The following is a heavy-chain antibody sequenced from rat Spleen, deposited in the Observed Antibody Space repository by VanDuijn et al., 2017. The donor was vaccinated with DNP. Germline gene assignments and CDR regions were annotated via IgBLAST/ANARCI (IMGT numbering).Heavy chain of an antibody. D-gene: IGHD1-4*01. V-gene: IGHV5-22*01. CDR1: GFTFSDYY. CDR3: ARHVLPLRVWDY. J-gene: IGHJ2*01. Sequence: EVQLVESGGGLVQPGRSLKLSCAASGFTFSDYYMAWVRQAPKKGLEWVAYISSDGGSNYHGDSVKGRFTISRDIVKNILYLQMNSLRSEDMATYYCARHVLPLRVWDYWGQGVMVTVSS. CDR2: ISSDGGSN.